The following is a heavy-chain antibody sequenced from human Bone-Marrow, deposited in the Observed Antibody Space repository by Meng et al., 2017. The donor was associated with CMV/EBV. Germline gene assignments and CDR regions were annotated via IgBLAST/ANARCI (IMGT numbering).Heavy chain of an antibody. V-gene: IGHV4-59*01. J-gene: IGHJ4*02. Sequence: SETLSLTCTVSGGSISSYYWSWIRQPPGKGLEWIGYIYYSGSTNYNPSLKSRVTISVDTSKNQFSLKLSSVTAADTAVYYCARALFAATLYYFDYWGQGTLVTVPS. CDR1: GGSISSYY. CDR3: ARALFAATLYYFDY. D-gene: IGHD6-25*01. CDR2: IYYSGST.